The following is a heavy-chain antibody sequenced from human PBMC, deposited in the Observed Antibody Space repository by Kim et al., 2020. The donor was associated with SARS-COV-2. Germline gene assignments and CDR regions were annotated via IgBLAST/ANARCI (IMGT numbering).Heavy chain of an antibody. J-gene: IGHJ4*02. CDR1: GGSFSGYY. CDR2: INHSGST. CDR3: ARGINRDYSSSSSLGADY. D-gene: IGHD6-6*01. Sequence: SETLSLTCAVYGGSFSGYYWSWIRQPPGKGLEWIGEINHSGSTNYNPSLKSRVTISVDTSKNQFSLKLSSVTAADTAVYYCARGINRDYSSSSSLGADYWGQGTLVTVSS. V-gene: IGHV4-34*01.